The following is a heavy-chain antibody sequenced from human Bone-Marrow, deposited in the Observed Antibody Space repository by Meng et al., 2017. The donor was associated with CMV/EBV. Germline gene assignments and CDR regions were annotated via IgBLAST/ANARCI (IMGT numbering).Heavy chain of an antibody. CDR2: ISYDGSNK. CDR3: ARGRSSSGWYAEDY. Sequence: GESLKISCAASGFTFSSYAMHWVRQAPGKGLEWVAVISYDGSNKYYADSVKGRFTISRDNSKNTLYLQMNSLRAEGTAVYYCARGRSSSGWYAEDYWGQGTLVTVSS. J-gene: IGHJ4*02. V-gene: IGHV3-30*04. CDR1: GFTFSSYA. D-gene: IGHD6-19*01.